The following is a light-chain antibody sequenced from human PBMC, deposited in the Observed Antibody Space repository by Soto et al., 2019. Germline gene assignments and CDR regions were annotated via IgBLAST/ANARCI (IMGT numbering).Light chain of an antibody. V-gene: IGLV2-14*01. J-gene: IGLJ2*01. CDR1: SSDVGGYNY. CDR2: DVS. Sequence: QSALTQPASVSGSPGQSITISCTGTSSDVGGYNYVSWYQQHPGKAPKLMIYDVSNRPSGVSNRFSGSKSGNTASLTISGLQAEDEADYYCSSYTISSVVFGGGTKVTVL. CDR3: SSYTISSVV.